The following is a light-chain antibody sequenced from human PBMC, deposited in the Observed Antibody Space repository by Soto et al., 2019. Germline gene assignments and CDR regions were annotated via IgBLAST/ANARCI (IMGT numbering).Light chain of an antibody. Sequence: IQMTQSPSSLSSSVGDRVTITCRASQDIADYLAWYQQKPGQVPNLLIYAASTLQSGVPSRGSGSGSETDLTLTSTGPQPEEVESYYRQNYSRAPRTFGQGTKVEIK. J-gene: IGKJ1*01. CDR2: AAS. CDR1: QDIADY. CDR3: QNYSRAPRT. V-gene: IGKV1-27*01.